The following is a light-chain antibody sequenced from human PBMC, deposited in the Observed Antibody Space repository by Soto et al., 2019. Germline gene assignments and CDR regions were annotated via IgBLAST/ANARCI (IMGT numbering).Light chain of an antibody. V-gene: IGKV4-1*01. J-gene: IGKJ4*01. CDR2: WAS. CDR3: QQYYNTPRT. Sequence: DIVMTQSPDSLAVSLGERATINCKSSQSVLYSSNNKNYLAWYQQKPGQPPKLLIYWASTRESGVPDRFSGSGSGTDFTLTIRSLQAEDVAVYYCQQYYNTPRTFGGGTKVDIK. CDR1: QSVLYSSNNKNY.